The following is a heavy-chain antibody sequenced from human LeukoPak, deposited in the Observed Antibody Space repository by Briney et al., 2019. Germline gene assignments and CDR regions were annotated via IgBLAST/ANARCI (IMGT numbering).Heavy chain of an antibody. CDR1: GGTFSSYA. Sequence: WASVTVSCKASGGTFSSYAISWVRQAPGQGLEWMGRIIPILGIANYAQKFQGRVTITADKSTSTAYMELSSLRSEDTAVYYCASNLWDYDSSGYYYDWGQGTLVTVSS. J-gene: IGHJ4*02. V-gene: IGHV1-69*04. CDR2: IIPILGIA. CDR3: ASNLWDYDSSGYYYD. D-gene: IGHD3-22*01.